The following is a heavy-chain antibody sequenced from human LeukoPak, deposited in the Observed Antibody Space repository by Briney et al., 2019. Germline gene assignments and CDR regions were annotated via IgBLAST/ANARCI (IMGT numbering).Heavy chain of an antibody. Sequence: GGSLRLSCVVSGINFADYAMHWVRQPPGKGLEWDSLISADGGSTFSADSVKGRFTISRDNSKNTLYLQMNSLRAEDTAVYYCAKKLRGSYYFDYWGQGTLVTVSS. CDR1: GINFADYA. J-gene: IGHJ4*02. CDR3: AKKLRGSYYFDY. V-gene: IGHV3-43*02. D-gene: IGHD1-26*01. CDR2: ISADGGST.